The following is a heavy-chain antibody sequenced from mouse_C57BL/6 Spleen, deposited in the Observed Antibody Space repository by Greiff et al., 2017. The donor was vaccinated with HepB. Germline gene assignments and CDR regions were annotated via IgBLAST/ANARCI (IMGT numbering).Heavy chain of an antibody. CDR1: GYAFSSSW. V-gene: IGHV1-82*01. D-gene: IGHD4-1*01. J-gene: IGHJ3*01. CDR3: ARSVLGPAY. Sequence: QVQLQQSGPELVKPGASVKISCKASGYAFSSSWMNWVKQRPGKGLEWIGRIYPGDGDTNYNGKFKGKATLTADKSSSTAYMQLSSLTSEDSAVYFCARSVLGPAYWGQGTLVTVSA. CDR2: IYPGDGDT.